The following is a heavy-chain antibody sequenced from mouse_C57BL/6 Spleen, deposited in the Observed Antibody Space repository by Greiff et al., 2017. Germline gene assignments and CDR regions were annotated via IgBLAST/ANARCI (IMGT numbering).Heavy chain of an antibody. J-gene: IGHJ2*01. Sequence: QVQLQQSGPELVKPGASVKISCKASGYAFSSSWMNWVKQRPGKGLEWIGRIYPGDGDTNYNGKFKGKATLTADKSSSTAYMQLSSLTSEDSAVYFCARMDYDEDYWGQGTTLTVSS. CDR3: ARMDYDEDY. CDR1: GYAFSSSW. D-gene: IGHD2-3*01. V-gene: IGHV1-82*01. CDR2: IYPGDGDT.